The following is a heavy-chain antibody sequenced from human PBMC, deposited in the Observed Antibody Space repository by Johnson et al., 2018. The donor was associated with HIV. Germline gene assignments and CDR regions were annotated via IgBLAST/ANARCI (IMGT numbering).Heavy chain of an antibody. CDR1: GFTFSSYG. Sequence: QVQLVESGGGVVQPGGSLRLSCAASGFTFSSYGMHWVRQAPGKGLEWVAFIRFDGGNKYYADSVKGRFTISRDNSKNTLYLQMNSLRAEDTAVYYCASPPDGFDIWGQGTMVTVSS. V-gene: IGHV3-30*02. CDR2: IRFDGGNK. J-gene: IGHJ3*02. CDR3: ASPPDGFDI.